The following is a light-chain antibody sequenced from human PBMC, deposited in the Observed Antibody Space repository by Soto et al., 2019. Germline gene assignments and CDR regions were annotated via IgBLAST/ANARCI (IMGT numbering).Light chain of an antibody. Sequence: QSVLSQPPSVSGAPGQRITISCTGSSSNIGANYDVHWYRQVPGRAPKLLMSGDNNRPSGVADRFSGSKSGTSASLAITRLQAEDEADYYCQSYDSSLNRVFGTGTKLTVL. CDR3: QSYDSSLNRV. CDR1: SSNIGANYD. CDR2: GDN. J-gene: IGLJ1*01. V-gene: IGLV1-40*01.